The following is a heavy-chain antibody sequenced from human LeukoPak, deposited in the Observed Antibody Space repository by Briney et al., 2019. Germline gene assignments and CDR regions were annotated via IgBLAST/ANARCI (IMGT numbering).Heavy chain of an antibody. CDR1: GYTFTGYY. CDR3: ARDPYSSGWLLEISFDY. V-gene: IGHV1-46*01. Sequence: ASVKASCKASGYTFTGYYMHWVRQAPGQGLEWMGIINPSGGSTSYAQKFQGRVTMTRDTSTSTVYMELSSLRSEDTAVYYCARDPYSSGWLLEISFDYWGQGTLVTVSS. D-gene: IGHD6-19*01. CDR2: INPSGGST. J-gene: IGHJ4*02.